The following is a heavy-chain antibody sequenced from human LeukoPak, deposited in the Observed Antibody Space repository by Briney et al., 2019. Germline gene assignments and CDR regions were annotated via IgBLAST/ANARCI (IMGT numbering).Heavy chain of an antibody. Sequence: PGGSLRLSCAASGFTFTTYGFNWVRQAPGKGLEWVSSISFSGSYIYYADSVKGRFTISRDNAKNSVYLQMNSLRDDDTAVYYCARGSQYNILTGFIVGAMDDFDYWGQGTLVTVSS. D-gene: IGHD3-9*01. CDR3: ARGSQYNILTGFIVGAMDDFDY. J-gene: IGHJ4*02. CDR1: GFTFTTYG. V-gene: IGHV3-21*04. CDR2: ISFSGSYI.